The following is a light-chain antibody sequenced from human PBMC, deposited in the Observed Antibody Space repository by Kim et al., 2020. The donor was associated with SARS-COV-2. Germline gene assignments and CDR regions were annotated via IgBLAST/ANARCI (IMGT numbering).Light chain of an antibody. Sequence: EIVMTQSPATLSVSPGERATLSCRASQSISSNLAWYQQRPGQAPSLLIYAASTRATDIPARFSGSGSGTEFTLTISSLQSEDFAVYYCQLYNNWPPWTFGQGTKVDIK. CDR2: AAS. CDR3: QLYNNWPPWT. CDR1: QSISSN. V-gene: IGKV3-15*01. J-gene: IGKJ1*01.